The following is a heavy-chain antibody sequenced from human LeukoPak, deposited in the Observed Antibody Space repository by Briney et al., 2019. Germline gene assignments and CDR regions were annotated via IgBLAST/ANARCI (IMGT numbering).Heavy chain of an antibody. J-gene: IGHJ6*03. D-gene: IGHD3-3*01. CDR2: INPNSGGT. V-gene: IGHV1-2*02. CDR3: ARDYKSTYYDFWSGYDYYYMDV. CDR1: GYTFTGYY. Sequence: ASVKVSCEASGYTFTGYYMHWVRQAPGQGLEWMGWINPNSGGTNYAQKFQGRVTMTWDTSISTAYMELSRLRSDDTAVYYCARDYKSTYYDFWSGYDYYYMDVWGKGTTVTVSS.